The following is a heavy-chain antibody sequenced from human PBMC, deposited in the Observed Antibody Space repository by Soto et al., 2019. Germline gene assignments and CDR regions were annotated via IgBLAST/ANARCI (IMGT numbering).Heavy chain of an antibody. D-gene: IGHD2-2*01. CDR1: GGSVSVGGYY. CDR3: ARDRSGCSSGRARHFDY. J-gene: IGHJ4*02. Sequence: TSETLSLTCSVSGGSVSVGGYYWTWIRQLPGKGLEWIGNIGYSGSTSYNPSLKSRLTISVDTSKNQFSLILTSVTAADTAFYYCARDRSGCSSGRARHFDYWGPGTLVTVSS. CDR2: IGYSGST. V-gene: IGHV4-31*03.